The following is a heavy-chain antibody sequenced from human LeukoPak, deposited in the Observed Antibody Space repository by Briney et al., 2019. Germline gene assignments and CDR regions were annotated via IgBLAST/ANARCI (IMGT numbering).Heavy chain of an antibody. J-gene: IGHJ1*01. Sequence: PSETLSLTCTVSGGSISSYYWSWIRQPPGKGLEWIGYIYYSGSTNYNPSPKSRVTISVDTSKNQFSLKLSSVTAADTAVYYCARDLGYFQHWGQGTLVTVSS. CDR2: IYYSGST. CDR1: GGSISSYY. CDR3: ARDLGYFQH. V-gene: IGHV4-59*12.